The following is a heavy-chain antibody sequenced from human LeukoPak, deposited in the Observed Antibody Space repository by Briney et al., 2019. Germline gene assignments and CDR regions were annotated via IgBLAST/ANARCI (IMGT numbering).Heavy chain of an antibody. CDR1: GGSIGSYY. Sequence: SETLSLTCTVSGGSIGSYYWSWIRQPPGKGLEWIGYIFYSGTTNYNPSLKSRVSISVDTSKNQFSLKLSSVTAANTAVYYCARDAPHCSDISCHNYFDYWGQGTLVTVSS. V-gene: IGHV4-59*01. CDR2: IFYSGTT. D-gene: IGHD2-2*01. CDR3: ARDAPHCSDISCHNYFDY. J-gene: IGHJ4*02.